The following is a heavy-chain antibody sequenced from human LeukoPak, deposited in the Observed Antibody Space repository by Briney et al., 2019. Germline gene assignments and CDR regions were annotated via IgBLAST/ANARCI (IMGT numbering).Heavy chain of an antibody. D-gene: IGHD4-17*01. CDR2: ISGSGGST. J-gene: IGHJ4*02. Sequence: SGGSLRLSCAASGFIFSSYAMSWVRQAPGKGLEWVSAISGSGGSTYYADSVKGRFTISRDNSKNTLYLQVNSLRAEDTAVYYCAKGETVTTTSFDYWGQGTLVTVSS. CDR1: GFIFSSYA. CDR3: AKGETVTTTSFDY. V-gene: IGHV3-23*01.